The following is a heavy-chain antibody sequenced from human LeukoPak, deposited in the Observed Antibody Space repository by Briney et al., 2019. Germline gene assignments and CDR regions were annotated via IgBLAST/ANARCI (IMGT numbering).Heavy chain of an antibody. D-gene: IGHD6-19*01. CDR1: GYTFTSYG. CDR2: INTNTGNP. CDR3: ARDSGWYLGIYYYYYMDV. V-gene: IGHV7-4-1*02. Sequence: ASVKVSCKASGYTFTSYGISWVRQAPGQGLEWMGWINTNTGNPTYAQGFTGRFVFSLDTSVSTAYLQISSLKAEDTAVYYCARDSGWYLGIYYYYYMDVWGKGTTVTVSS. J-gene: IGHJ6*03.